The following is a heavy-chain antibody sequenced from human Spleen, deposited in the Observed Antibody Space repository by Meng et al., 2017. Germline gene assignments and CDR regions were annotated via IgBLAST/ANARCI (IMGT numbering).Heavy chain of an antibody. D-gene: IGHD3-9*01. CDR1: GFTFSSYS. V-gene: IGHV3-21*01. J-gene: IGHJ3*02. CDR3: ARDYLYDILTGYPDDAFDI. CDR2: ISSSSSYI. Sequence: GESLKISCAASGFTFSSYSMNWVRQAPGKGLEWVSSISSSSSYIYYADSVKGRFTISRDNAKNSLYLQMNSLRAEDTAVYYCARDYLYDILTGYPDDAFDIWGQGRMVTFSS.